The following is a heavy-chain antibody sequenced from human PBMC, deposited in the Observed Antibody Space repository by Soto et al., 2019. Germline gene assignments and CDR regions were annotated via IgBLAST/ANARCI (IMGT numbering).Heavy chain of an antibody. CDR1: GYTLTEVS. Sequence: GASVKVACKGSGYTLTEVSMRWVRQAHGKGLEWMGGFDPEDGETIYAQKFQGRVTMTEDTSTDTAYMELSSLRSEDTAVYYCATGYLVGYSGYEERGENWFDPWGQGTLVTVSS. D-gene: IGHD5-12*01. CDR3: ATGYLVGYSGYEERGENWFDP. CDR2: FDPEDGET. V-gene: IGHV1-24*01. J-gene: IGHJ5*02.